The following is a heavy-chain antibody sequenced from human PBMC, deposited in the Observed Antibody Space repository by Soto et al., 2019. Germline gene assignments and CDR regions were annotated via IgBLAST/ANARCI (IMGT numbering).Heavy chain of an antibody. CDR1: GGSISSSSYY. Sequence: TSETLSLTCTVSGGSISSSSYYWGWIRQPPGKGLEWIGSIYYSGSTYYNPSLKSRVTISVDTSKNQFSLKLSSVTAADTAVYYCARPRYSYGYFDYWGQGTLVTVSS. CDR2: IYYSGST. D-gene: IGHD5-18*01. J-gene: IGHJ4*02. V-gene: IGHV4-39*01. CDR3: ARPRYSYGYFDY.